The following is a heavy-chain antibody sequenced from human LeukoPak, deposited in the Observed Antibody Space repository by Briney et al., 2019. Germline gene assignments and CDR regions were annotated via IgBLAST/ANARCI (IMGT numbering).Heavy chain of an antibody. Sequence: GGSLRLSCAASGFTFDDYAMHWVRQAPGKGLEWVSLISGDGGSTYYADSVKGRFTISRDNSKNSLYLQMNSLRTEDTALYYCAKGHYDFWSGYYFDYWGRGTLVTVSS. V-gene: IGHV3-43*02. CDR2: ISGDGGST. CDR1: GFTFDDYA. J-gene: IGHJ4*02. CDR3: AKGHYDFWSGYYFDY. D-gene: IGHD3-3*01.